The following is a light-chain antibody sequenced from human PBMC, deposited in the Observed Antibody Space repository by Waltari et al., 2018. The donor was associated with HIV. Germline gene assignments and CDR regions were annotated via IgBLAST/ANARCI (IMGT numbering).Light chain of an antibody. CDR2: GNT. Sequence: QSVLTQPPSVSGAPGQRVTISCTGSSSNIGAGYDVHWFQQLPGTAPELIIYGNTNRPSGVPDRFSGSKSGTSASLAITGLQAEDEADYYCQSYDSGLSAYVFGTGTKVTVL. V-gene: IGLV1-40*01. J-gene: IGLJ1*01. CDR3: QSYDSGLSAYV. CDR1: SSNIGAGYD.